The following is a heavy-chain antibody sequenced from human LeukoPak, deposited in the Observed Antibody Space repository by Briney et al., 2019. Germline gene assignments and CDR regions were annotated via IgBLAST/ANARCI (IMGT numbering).Heavy chain of an antibody. D-gene: IGHD3-22*01. V-gene: IGHV3-11*04. Sequence: GGSLRLSCAVHGFTFRDYYMGWIRQAAGKGLEWVSYISSSATTIYYADSVKGRFTISRDNAKNSLYLQMNSLRVEDTAVYYCARPGSGYFYWGQGTLVTVSS. CDR3: ARPGSGYFY. CDR2: ISSSATTI. CDR1: GFTFRDYY. J-gene: IGHJ4*02.